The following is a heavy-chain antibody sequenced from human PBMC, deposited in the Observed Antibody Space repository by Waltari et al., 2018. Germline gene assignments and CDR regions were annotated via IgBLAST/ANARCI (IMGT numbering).Heavy chain of an antibody. D-gene: IGHD5-12*01. V-gene: IGHV3-74*01. CDR2: IYTGASDT. CDR1: GFAFSSYW. Sequence: EVQLVESGGDLVQPGGSLRLSCAASGFAFSSYWMHLGRQTPGKGLVWVSLIYTGASDTYYADSVKGRFTISRDNAKNTLYLQMNSLRVEDTAVYYCTRGGVGYGNFEYWGLGTLVTVSS. CDR3: TRGGVGYGNFEY. J-gene: IGHJ4*02.